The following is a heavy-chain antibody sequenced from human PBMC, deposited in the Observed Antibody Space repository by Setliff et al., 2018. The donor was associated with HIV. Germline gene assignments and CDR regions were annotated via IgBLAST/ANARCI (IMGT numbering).Heavy chain of an antibody. CDR2: IYYSGRTSHSGST. D-gene: IGHD3-22*01. J-gene: IGHJ5*02. CDR1: GDSITSGGYS. Sequence: SSETLSLTCTVSGDSITSGGYSWTWIRQPPGKALEWVGYIYYSGRTSHSGSTYYNPSVAIRITISGDTSKNQFSLKLTSVTAADTAIYYCARENGWLFGWFDPWGQGTPVTVSS. V-gene: IGHV4-30-4*08. CDR3: ARENGWLFGWFDP.